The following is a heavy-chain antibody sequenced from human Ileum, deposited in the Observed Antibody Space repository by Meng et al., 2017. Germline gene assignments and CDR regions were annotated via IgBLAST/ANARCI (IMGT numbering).Heavy chain of an antibody. CDR1: SGSFTNNNYY. CDR3: ARRGERWLQPEY. D-gene: IGHD5-24*01. CDR2: IYYGGST. Sequence: QLRLQESGPGLVKPSETLSLTCSVSSGSFTNNNYYWVWIRRPPGKGLEWIGSIYYGGSTYYNPSLKSRVTISVDTSTNQFSLKLISVTAADTAVYYCARRGERWLQPEYWGQGTLVTVSS. V-gene: IGHV4-39*01. J-gene: IGHJ4*02.